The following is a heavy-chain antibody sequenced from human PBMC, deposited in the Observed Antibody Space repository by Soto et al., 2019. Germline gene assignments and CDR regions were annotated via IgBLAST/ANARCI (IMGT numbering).Heavy chain of an antibody. CDR1: GGSVSSGAYY. Sequence: QVQLQESDAGLVKASQTLSLTCTVSGGSVSSGAYYWTWIRQRPGKDLEWIGYIYYSGSTYYSPSLKSRLSISLDTSKNQFSLRLSSVTAADTAMYYCARARLRAVYAFDIWGQGTMVTVSS. J-gene: IGHJ3*02. D-gene: IGHD5-12*01. CDR3: ARARLRAVYAFDI. CDR2: IYYSGST. V-gene: IGHV4-31*03.